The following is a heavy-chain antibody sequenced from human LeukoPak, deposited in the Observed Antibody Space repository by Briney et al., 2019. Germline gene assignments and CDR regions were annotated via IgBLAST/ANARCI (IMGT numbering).Heavy chain of an antibody. V-gene: IGHV7-4-1*02. Sequence: GASVKVSCKASGFTFTNYNLHWVRQAPGQGLEWMGWIHPSTGNPTYAQGFTRRFVFSLDTSVSTTYLQISSLKAEDTAVYYCARAFQSLGGLSLPDYWGQGTLVTVSS. CDR3: ARAFQSLGGLSLPDY. CDR1: GFTFTNYN. CDR2: IHPSTGNP. D-gene: IGHD3-16*02. J-gene: IGHJ4*02.